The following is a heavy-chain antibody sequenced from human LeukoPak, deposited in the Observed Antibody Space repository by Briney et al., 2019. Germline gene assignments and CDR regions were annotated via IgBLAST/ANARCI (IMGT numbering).Heavy chain of an antibody. D-gene: IGHD3-22*01. CDR1: GGSISISSGGYY. CDR3: ARVGGGISIEVMENFDY. J-gene: IGHJ4*02. CDR2: INHSGST. V-gene: IGHV4-34*01. Sequence: PSQTLSLTCTVSGGSISISSGGYYWSWIRQPPGKGLEWIGEINHSGSTNYNPSLKSRVTISVDTSKNQFSLKLSSVTAADTAVYYCARVGGGISIEVMENFDYWGQGTLVTVSS.